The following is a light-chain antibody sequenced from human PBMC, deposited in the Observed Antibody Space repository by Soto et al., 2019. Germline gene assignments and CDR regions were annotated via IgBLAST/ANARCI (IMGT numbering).Light chain of an antibody. CDR1: QSVSTY. V-gene: IGKV3-11*01. CDR3: QQRRSWPPTIT. J-gene: IGKJ5*01. Sequence: EIVLTHSPATLSLSPCERATLSFSASQSVSTYLAWYQQRPGQAPRLLIYDASYRATDIPPRFSGSGSGTDFTLTISSLEPEDFAVYYCQQRRSWPPTITFGQGTRLENK. CDR2: DAS.